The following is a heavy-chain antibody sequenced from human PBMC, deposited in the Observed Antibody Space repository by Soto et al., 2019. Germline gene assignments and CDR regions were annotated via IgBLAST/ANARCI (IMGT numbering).Heavy chain of an antibody. V-gene: IGHV3-23*01. D-gene: IGHD3-10*01. CDR1: GFTFSSYA. CDR3: AKAGVLREAGDY. CDR2: ISGSGGST. J-gene: IGHJ4*02. Sequence: EVQLLESGGGLVQPGGSLRLSCAASGFTFSSYAMSWVRQAPGKGLEWVSAISGSGGSTYYADSVKGRFTIARDNSKNTLYLQMNSLRAEDTAVYYCAKAGVLREAGDYWGQGTLVTVSS.